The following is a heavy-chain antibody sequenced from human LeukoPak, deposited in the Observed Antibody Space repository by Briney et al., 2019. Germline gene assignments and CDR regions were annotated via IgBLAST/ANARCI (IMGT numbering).Heavy chain of an antibody. CDR1: GGSISSYH. V-gene: IGHV4-59*08. D-gene: IGHD3-10*01. J-gene: IGHJ4*02. CDR3: ASNYYGSGSLDY. Sequence: SETLSLTCTVSGGSISSYHWSWIRQPPGKGLEWIGYIYYSGSTNYNPSLKSRVTISVDTSKNQFSLKVSSVTAADTAVYYCASNYYGSGSLDYWGQENLVTVSS. CDR2: IYYSGST.